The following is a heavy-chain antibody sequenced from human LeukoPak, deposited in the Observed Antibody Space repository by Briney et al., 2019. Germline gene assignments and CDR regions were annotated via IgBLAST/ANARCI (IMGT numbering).Heavy chain of an antibody. D-gene: IGHD1-1*01. CDR2: ISSASTI. CDR1: GFTFSTYS. CDR3: ARGNWNHHLAAFDI. V-gene: IGHV3-48*01. Sequence: PGGSLRLSCAASGFTFSTYSINWVRQAPGKGLEWVSYISSASTIYYADSVKGRFTISRDNAKNSLYLQMNSLRAEDTAVYYCARGNWNHHLAAFDIWGQGTMVTVSS. J-gene: IGHJ3*02.